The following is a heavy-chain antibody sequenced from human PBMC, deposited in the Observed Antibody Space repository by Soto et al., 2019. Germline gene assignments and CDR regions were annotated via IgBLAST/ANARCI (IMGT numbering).Heavy chain of an antibody. V-gene: IGHV1-46*01. Sequence: GASVKVSCKASGYTFTSYYMHWVRQAPGQGLEWMGIINPSGGSTSYAQKFQGRVTMTRDTSTSTVYMELSSLRSEDTAVYYCARDLSPARLQQRGRAPNDGDDYYYSGMDVWGQGTTVTVSS. D-gene: IGHD4-4*01. CDR3: ARDLSPARLQQRGRAPNDGDDYYYSGMDV. CDR2: INPSGGST. J-gene: IGHJ6*02. CDR1: GYTFTSYY.